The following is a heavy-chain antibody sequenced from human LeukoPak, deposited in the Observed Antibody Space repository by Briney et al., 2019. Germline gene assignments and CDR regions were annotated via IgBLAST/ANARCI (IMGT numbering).Heavy chain of an antibody. CDR3: SRDWGNWDFDY. J-gene: IGHJ4*02. CDR2: ISSSGSYI. CDR1: GFTFSRYS. V-gene: IGHV3-21*01. Sequence: GSLRLSCAASGFTFSRYSMNWVRQVPGKGLEWVSSISSSGSYIYYADSVKGRFTISRDNAKNSLYLQMNSLRAEDTAVYYCSRDWGNWDFDYWGQGTLVTVSS. D-gene: IGHD7-27*01.